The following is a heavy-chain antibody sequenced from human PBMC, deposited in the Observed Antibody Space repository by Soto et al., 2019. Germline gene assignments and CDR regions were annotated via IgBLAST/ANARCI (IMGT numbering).Heavy chain of an antibody. CDR2: IKSKTDGGTT. D-gene: IGHD6-19*01. J-gene: IGHJ6*02. CDR3: TTEEAVAGPYGMDV. V-gene: IGHV3-15*01. Sequence: VSLRLSCAASGFTFSNAWMSWVRQAPGKGLKWVGRIKSKTDGGTTDYAAPVKGRFTISRDDSKNTLYLQMNSLKTEDTAVYYCTTEEAVAGPYGMDVWGQGTTVTVSS. CDR1: GFTFSNAW.